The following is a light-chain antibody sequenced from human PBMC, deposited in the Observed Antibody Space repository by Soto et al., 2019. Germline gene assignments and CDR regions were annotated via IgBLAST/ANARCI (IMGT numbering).Light chain of an antibody. Sequence: DIQMTQSPSSLSASVGDRVTITCQASQDITTHLNWSQQKPGKAPKLLIYDTSNLVTGVPSRFSGGGSGTDFSFTLNILQPDDIAPYYSLHYIYVPFSFGQGTKLQI. CDR3: LHYIYVPFS. CDR2: DTS. V-gene: IGKV1-33*01. CDR1: QDITTH. J-gene: IGKJ2*01.